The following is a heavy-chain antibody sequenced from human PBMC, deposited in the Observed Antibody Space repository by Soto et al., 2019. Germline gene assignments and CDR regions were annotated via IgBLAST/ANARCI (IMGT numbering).Heavy chain of an antibody. D-gene: IGHD2-21*01. CDR2: IIPIFGTA. Sequence: ASVKVACKASGYTFSSYGISWVRPAPGQGLEWMGGIIPIFGTANYAQKFQGRVTITADESTSTAYMELSSLRSEETAVYYCTRAPRGENWGQGTLVTVSP. V-gene: IGHV1-69*13. CDR3: TRAPRGEN. J-gene: IGHJ1*01. CDR1: GYTFSSYG.